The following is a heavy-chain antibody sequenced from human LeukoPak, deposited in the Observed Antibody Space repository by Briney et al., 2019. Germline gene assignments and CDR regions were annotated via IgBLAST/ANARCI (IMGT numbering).Heavy chain of an antibody. J-gene: IGHJ4*02. Sequence: ASVKVSCKASGGTFSSYAISWVRQAPGQGLEWMGGIIPIFGTANYAQKFQGRVTITADESTSTAYMELSSLRSEDTAVYYCASQKGVWSGYYDLDFDYWGQGTLVTVSS. CDR2: IIPIFGTA. CDR3: ASQKGVWSGYYDLDFDY. V-gene: IGHV1-69*13. CDR1: GGTFSSYA. D-gene: IGHD3-3*01.